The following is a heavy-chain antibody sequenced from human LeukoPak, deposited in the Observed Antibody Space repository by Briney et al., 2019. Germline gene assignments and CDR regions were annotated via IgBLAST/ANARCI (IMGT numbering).Heavy chain of an antibody. Sequence: GGSLRLSCAASGFTFRSYAMNWVRQAPGKGLEWVSSISGSSSYIYYADSVKGRFTISRDNAKNSLYLQMNSLRAEDTAVYYCAREGSSTWYRGIAAEYFQHWGQGTLVTVSS. D-gene: IGHD6-13*01. J-gene: IGHJ1*01. V-gene: IGHV3-21*01. CDR2: ISGSSSYI. CDR1: GFTFRSYA. CDR3: AREGSSTWYRGIAAEYFQH.